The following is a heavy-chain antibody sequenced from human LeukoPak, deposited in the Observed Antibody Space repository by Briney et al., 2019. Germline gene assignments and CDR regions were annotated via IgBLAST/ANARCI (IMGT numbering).Heavy chain of an antibody. CDR3: ARDTAECSGGSCYSTPNFDY. D-gene: IGHD2-15*01. V-gene: IGHV4-31*03. CDR1: GGSISSGGYY. Sequence: SQTLSLTCTVSGGSISSGGYYWSWIRQHPGKGLEWIGYIYYSGSTYYNPSLKSRVTISADTSKNQFSLKLSSVTAADTAVYYCARDTAECSGGSCYSTPNFDYWGQGTLVTVSS. J-gene: IGHJ4*02. CDR2: IYYSGST.